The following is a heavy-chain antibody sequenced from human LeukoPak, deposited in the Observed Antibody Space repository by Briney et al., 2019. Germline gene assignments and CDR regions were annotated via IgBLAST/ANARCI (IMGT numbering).Heavy chain of an antibody. D-gene: IGHD6-19*01. CDR2: VNSDGSST. V-gene: IGHV3-74*01. CDR1: GFTFSSYW. Sequence: EGSLRLSCAASGFTFSSYWMHWVRKAPGKGLVWVLRVNSDGSSTTYADSVKGRFTISRDNAKNTLYLQMNSLRAEDTAVYYCARGSTQYSSGWYGLDYWGQGTLVTVSS. J-gene: IGHJ4*02. CDR3: ARGSTQYSSGWYGLDY.